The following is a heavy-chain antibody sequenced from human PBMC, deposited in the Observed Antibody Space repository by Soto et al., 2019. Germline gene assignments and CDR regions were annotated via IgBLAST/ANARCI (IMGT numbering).Heavy chain of an antibody. Sequence: EVQLVESGGGLVQPGGSLRLSCAASEFTFNNYWMHWVRQVPGKGLEWVSRINTDGSTTNYADSVMGRFTISRDNADNPVYLQMNSLRAEDTGVYYCARGIYLKYGLDVWGQGATVTVSS. CDR3: ARGIYLKYGLDV. V-gene: IGHV3-74*01. J-gene: IGHJ6*02. CDR2: INTDGSTT. D-gene: IGHD3-16*02. CDR1: EFTFNNYW.